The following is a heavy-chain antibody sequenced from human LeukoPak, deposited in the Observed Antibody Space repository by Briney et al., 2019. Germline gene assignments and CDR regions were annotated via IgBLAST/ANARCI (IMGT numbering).Heavy chain of an antibody. CDR2: IYYSGST. CDR3: AGPGIPARFPFDAFDI. D-gene: IGHD6-6*01. CDR1: GGSISSSSYY. Sequence: SETLSLTCTVSGGSISSSSYYWGWIRQPPGKGLEWIGSIYYSGSTYYNPSLKSRVTISVDTSKNQFSLKLSSVTATDTAVYYCAGPGIPARFPFDAFDIWGQGTMVTVSS. J-gene: IGHJ3*02. V-gene: IGHV4-39*01.